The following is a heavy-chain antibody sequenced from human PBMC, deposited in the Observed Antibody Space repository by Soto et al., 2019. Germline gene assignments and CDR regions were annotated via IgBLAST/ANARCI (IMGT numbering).Heavy chain of an antibody. J-gene: IGHJ4*02. Sequence: ASVKVSCKVSGYTLTELSMHWVRQAPGKGLERMGGFDPEDGETIYAQKFQGRVTMTEDTSTDTAYMELSSLRSEDTAVYYCATDSYDFWSGDYRKYYFYYCGRRSLVTISA. CDR1: GYTLTELS. V-gene: IGHV1-24*01. D-gene: IGHD3-3*01. CDR2: FDPEDGET. CDR3: ATDSYDFWSGDYRKYYFYY.